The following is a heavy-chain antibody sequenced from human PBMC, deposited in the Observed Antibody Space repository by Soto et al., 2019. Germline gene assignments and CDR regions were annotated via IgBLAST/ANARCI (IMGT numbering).Heavy chain of an antibody. CDR3: ARSMTTVVTLDY. J-gene: IGHJ4*02. Sequence: SETLSLTCAVYGGSFSGYYWSWIRQPPGKGLEWIGEINHSGSTNYNPSLKSRVTISVDTSKNQFSLKLSSVTAADTAVYYCARSMTTVVTLDYWGQGTLVTVSS. CDR1: GGSFSGYY. CDR2: INHSGST. D-gene: IGHD4-17*01. V-gene: IGHV4-34*01.